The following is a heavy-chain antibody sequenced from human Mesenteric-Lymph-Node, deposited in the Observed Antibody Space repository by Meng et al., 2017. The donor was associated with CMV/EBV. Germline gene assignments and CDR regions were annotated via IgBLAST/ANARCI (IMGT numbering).Heavy chain of an antibody. Sequence: GESLKISCAASGFTFSSYWMSWVRQVPGKGLEWVANIKQDEGEKYYGDSVKGRFSISRDNGKKSLYLQMNSLRPEDTALYYCIKDTTPGGADYWGPGTLVTVSS. D-gene: IGHD5-18*01. CDR1: GFTFSSYW. CDR2: IKQDEGEK. J-gene: IGHJ4*02. CDR3: IKDTTPGGADY. V-gene: IGHV3-7*03.